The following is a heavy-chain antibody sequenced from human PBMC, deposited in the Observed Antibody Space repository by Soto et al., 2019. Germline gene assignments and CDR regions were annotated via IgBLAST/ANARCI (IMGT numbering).Heavy chain of an antibody. CDR3: ARARQRMTISYDILTGDQPYFDY. J-gene: IGHJ4*02. CDR2: IYYSGST. Sequence: PSETLSLPWTVSGGSISRGGYYWGLIRQHPGKGLEWIGYIYYSGSTYYNPSLKSRVTISVDTSKNQFSLKLSSVTAADTAVYYCARARQRMTISYDILTGDQPYFDYWGQGTLVTVSS. D-gene: IGHD3-9*01. CDR1: GGSISRGGYY. V-gene: IGHV4-31*02.